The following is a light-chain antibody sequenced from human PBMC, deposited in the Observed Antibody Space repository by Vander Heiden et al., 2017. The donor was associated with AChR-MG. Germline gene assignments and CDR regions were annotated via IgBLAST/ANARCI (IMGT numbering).Light chain of an antibody. J-gene: IGKJ1*01. CDR1: QSVSSSY. CDR3: QQYGSSPRT. CDR2: GAS. V-gene: IGKV3-20*01. Sequence: EIVLTQSPGTLSLSPGERATLPCRASQSVSSSYLAWYQQKPGQAPRLLIYGASSRATGIPDRFSGSGSGTDFTLTISRLEPEDFAVYYCQQYGSSPRTFGQRTKVEIK.